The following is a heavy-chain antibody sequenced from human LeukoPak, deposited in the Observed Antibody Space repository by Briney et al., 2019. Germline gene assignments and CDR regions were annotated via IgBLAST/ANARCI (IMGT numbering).Heavy chain of an antibody. CDR3: AGHGQWPFDY. J-gene: IGHJ4*02. D-gene: IGHD6-19*01. V-gene: IGHV4-59*01. Sequence: SETLSLTCTVSGGSISSYYWSWIRQPPGKGLEWIGYIYYSGSTNYNPSLMSRVTISVDTSKNQFSLKLSSVTAADTAVYYCAGHGQWPFDYWGQGTLVTVSS. CDR1: GGSISSYY. CDR2: IYYSGST.